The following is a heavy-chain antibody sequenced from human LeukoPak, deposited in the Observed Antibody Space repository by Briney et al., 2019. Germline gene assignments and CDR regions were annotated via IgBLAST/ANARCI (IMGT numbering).Heavy chain of an antibody. V-gene: IGHV1-24*01. CDR3: ATMYSGSYAAASSWFDP. D-gene: IGHD1-26*01. CDR1: GYTLTELS. CDR2: SDPEDGET. J-gene: IGHJ5*02. Sequence: ASEEVSCKXSGYTLTELSMHWVRQAPGKGLEWMGGSDPEDGETIYAQKFQGRVTMTEDTSTDTAYMELSSLRSEDTAVYYCATMYSGSYAAASSWFDPWGQGTLVTVSS.